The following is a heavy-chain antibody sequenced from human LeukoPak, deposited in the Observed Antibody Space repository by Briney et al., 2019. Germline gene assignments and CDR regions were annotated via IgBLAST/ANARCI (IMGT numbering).Heavy chain of an antibody. V-gene: IGHV1-2*02. Sequence: ASVKVSCKASGYTFTSYGISWVRQAPGQGLEWMGWINPNSGGTNYAQKFQGRVTMTRDTSISTAYMELSRLRSDDTAVYYCARGMESGVISPAWGQGTLVTVSS. CDR3: ARGMESGVISPA. D-gene: IGHD3-10*01. CDR2: INPNSGGT. CDR1: GYTFTSYG. J-gene: IGHJ4*02.